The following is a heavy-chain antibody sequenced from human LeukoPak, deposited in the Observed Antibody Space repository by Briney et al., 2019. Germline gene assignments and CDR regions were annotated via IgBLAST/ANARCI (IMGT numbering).Heavy chain of an antibody. D-gene: IGHD6-6*01. Sequence: PGGSLRLSCAASGFTFSSYAMHWVRQAPGKGLEWVAVISYDGSNKYYADSVKGRFTISRDNSKNTLYLQMNSLRAEDTAVYYCARGYSSSSREPIDYWGQGTLVTVSS. V-gene: IGHV3-30-3*01. CDR3: ARGYSSSSREPIDY. J-gene: IGHJ4*02. CDR1: GFTFSSYA. CDR2: ISYDGSNK.